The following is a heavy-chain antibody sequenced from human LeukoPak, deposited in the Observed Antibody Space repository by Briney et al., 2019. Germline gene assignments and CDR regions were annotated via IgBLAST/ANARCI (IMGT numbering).Heavy chain of an antibody. Sequence: SETLSLTCTVSDASITSYYWTWIRQPPGKELEWIGNIYTSADINFNPSLKSRVTISLDASKRQFSLKLNSVSAADTAIYYCARSPFVGGVGATSWYFDLWGRGALVTVSS. CDR1: DASITSYY. V-gene: IGHV4-4*08. D-gene: IGHD1-26*01. CDR2: IYTSADI. CDR3: ARSPFVGGVGATSWYFDL. J-gene: IGHJ2*01.